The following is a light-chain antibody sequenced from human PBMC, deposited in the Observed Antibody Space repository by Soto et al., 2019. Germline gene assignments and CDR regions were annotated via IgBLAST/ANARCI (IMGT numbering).Light chain of an antibody. Sequence: EIVMTQSPATLSVSPGERVVLSCRATQTVTNKLAWYQQKPGQAPRLIIYDASIRATGIPARFSGSGSGTEFTLTISSLQSEDFVLYYCQQYNSWPVTFGGGTKVEIK. CDR2: DAS. J-gene: IGKJ4*01. CDR1: QTVTNK. V-gene: IGKV3-15*01. CDR3: QQYNSWPVT.